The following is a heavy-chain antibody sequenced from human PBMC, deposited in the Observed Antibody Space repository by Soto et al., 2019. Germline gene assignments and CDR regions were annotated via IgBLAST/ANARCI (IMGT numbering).Heavy chain of an antibody. CDR2: IDTRGGSA. J-gene: IGHJ3*02. Sequence: QAQLVQSGAEVKKPGASANTSCKASGYTFTRYNIHWVRQAPGQGLEWMGIIDTRGGSADYTQRFQGRVTRTRDTSTGTVYMELSSLGSEDTAVYYCARDLPRDLVRGSFDIWGQGTLVTVSS. V-gene: IGHV1-46*01. CDR1: GYTFTRYN. D-gene: IGHD3-10*02. CDR3: ARDLPRDLVRGSFDI.